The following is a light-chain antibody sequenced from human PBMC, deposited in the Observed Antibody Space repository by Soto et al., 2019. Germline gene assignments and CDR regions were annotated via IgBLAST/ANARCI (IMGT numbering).Light chain of an antibody. CDR3: QQYGSSFTWT. CDR1: QSVSSSY. J-gene: IGKJ1*01. V-gene: IGKV3-20*01. Sequence: EIVLTQSPGTLSLSPGERATLSCRASQSVSSSYLAWYQQKPGQAPRLLIYGASSRATGIPDRFSGSGSGTDFTFTISSLQPEDFAVYYCQQYGSSFTWTFGQGTKVEIK. CDR2: GAS.